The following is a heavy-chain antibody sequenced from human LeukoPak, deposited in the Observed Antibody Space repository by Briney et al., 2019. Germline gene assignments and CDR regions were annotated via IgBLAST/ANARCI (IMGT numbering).Heavy chain of an antibody. CDR2: ISGDGVSS. J-gene: IGHJ4*02. V-gene: IGHV3-43*02. CDR3: VREQFSHTSIYFYN. CDR1: GFMFDDYA. D-gene: IGHD3-3*02. Sequence: GGSLRISCAASGFMFDDYAMHWFRQVPGRGLKWVSLISGDGVSSFYADSVKGRFTISRDNNNSSLCLQMRRLTTEDTAFYYCVREQFSHTSIYFYNWGQGILVSASS.